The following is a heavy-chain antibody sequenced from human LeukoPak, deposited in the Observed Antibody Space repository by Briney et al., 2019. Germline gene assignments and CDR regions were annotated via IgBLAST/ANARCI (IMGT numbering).Heavy chain of an antibody. J-gene: IGHJ4*02. CDR2: INPNSGGT. Sequence: ASVKVSCKASGYTFTGYYMHWVRQAPGQGLEWMGWINPNSGGTNYAQKFQGRVTMTRDTSISTAYMELSRLRSDDTAVYYCATDRGTTVTTYPDYWGQGTLVTVSS. D-gene: IGHD4-17*01. CDR1: GYTFTGYY. V-gene: IGHV1-2*02. CDR3: ATDRGTTVTTYPDY.